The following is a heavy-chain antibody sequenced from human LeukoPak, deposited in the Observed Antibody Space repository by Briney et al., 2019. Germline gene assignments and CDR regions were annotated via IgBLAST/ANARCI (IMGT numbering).Heavy chain of an antibody. CDR1: GFTFSSYA. V-gene: IGHV3-23*01. CDR3: AKDQGLIVVVPAAIEH. CDR2: ISGSGGST. J-gene: IGHJ4*02. Sequence: TGGSLRLSRAASGFTFSSYARSWVRQAPGKGLEWVSAISGSGGSTYYADSVKGRFTISRDNSKNTLYLQMNSLRAEDTAVYYCAKDQGLIVVVPAAIEHWGQGTLVTVSS. D-gene: IGHD2-2*02.